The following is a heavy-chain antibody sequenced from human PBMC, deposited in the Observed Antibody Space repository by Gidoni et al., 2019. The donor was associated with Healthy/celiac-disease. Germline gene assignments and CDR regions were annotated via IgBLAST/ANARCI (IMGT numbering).Heavy chain of an antibody. J-gene: IGHJ4*01. Sequence: EVQLVESGGGLIQPGGSRRLSGAASGFTVSSNYMSRVRKAPRKGLEWGSVIYRGGSTYNAHSVMGLFTISTDNSTNSLYLQRNSLRAEDTAVYYCASVPRSGNLDYWGHGTLVTVSS. CDR3: ASVPRSGNLDY. D-gene: IGHD6-13*01. CDR1: GFTVSSNY. CDR2: IYRGGST. V-gene: IGHV3-53*02.